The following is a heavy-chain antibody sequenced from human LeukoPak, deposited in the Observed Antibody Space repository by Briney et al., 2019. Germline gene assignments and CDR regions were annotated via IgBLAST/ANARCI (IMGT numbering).Heavy chain of an antibody. J-gene: IGHJ6*02. CDR2: INHSGST. V-gene: IGHV4-34*01. CDR1: VGSFSGYY. Sequence: SETLSLTCAVYVGSFSGYYWGWIRQPPGKGLEWIGEINHSGSTNYNPSLKSRVTISVDTSKNQFSLKLSSVTAADTAVYYCARGSTNDFWSGYYTARGMDVWGQGTTVTVSS. D-gene: IGHD3-3*01. CDR3: ARGSTNDFWSGYYTARGMDV.